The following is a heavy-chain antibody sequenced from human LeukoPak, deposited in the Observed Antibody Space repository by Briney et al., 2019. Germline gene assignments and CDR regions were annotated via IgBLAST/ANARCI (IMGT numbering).Heavy chain of an antibody. V-gene: IGHV1-2*04. Sequence: ASVTVSCTASGYTFTGYYMHWVRQAPGQGLEWMGWINPNSGGTNYAQKFQGWVTMTRDTSISTAYMELIRLGSDDTAVYYCARGVPAADHFDYWGQGTLVTVSS. CDR2: INPNSGGT. J-gene: IGHJ4*02. CDR1: GYTFTGYY. D-gene: IGHD2-2*01. CDR3: ARGVPAADHFDY.